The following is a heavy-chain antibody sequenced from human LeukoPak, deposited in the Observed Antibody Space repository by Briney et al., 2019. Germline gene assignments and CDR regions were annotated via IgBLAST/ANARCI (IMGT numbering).Heavy chain of an antibody. V-gene: IGHV3-7*03. Sequence: TGGSLRLSCAASGFTFSSYWMSWVRQAPGKGLEWVANLKHDGSEENYVDSVKGRFIVSRNNAKKSLFLQIHSLRAEDTAVYYCAREQIPVAGTFDYWGQGILVTVSS. J-gene: IGHJ4*02. CDR3: AREQIPVAGTFDY. CDR1: GFTFSSYW. CDR2: LKHDGSEE. D-gene: IGHD6-19*01.